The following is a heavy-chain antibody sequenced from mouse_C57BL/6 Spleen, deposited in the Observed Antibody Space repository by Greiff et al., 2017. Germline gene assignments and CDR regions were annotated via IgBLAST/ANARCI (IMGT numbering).Heavy chain of an antibody. D-gene: IGHD1-1*01. J-gene: IGHJ2*01. CDR3: TTGLSPITTLADFDY. CDR2: IDPSNGAT. V-gene: IGHV14-4*01. Sequence: EVQLQQSGAELVRPGASVKLSCTASGFNIKDDYMHWVKQRPEQGLEWIGWIDPSNGATEYDSKFQGKATITADTSSNTAYLQLSSLTSEDTAVYYCTTGLSPITTLADFDYWGQGTTLTVSS. CDR1: GFNIKDDY.